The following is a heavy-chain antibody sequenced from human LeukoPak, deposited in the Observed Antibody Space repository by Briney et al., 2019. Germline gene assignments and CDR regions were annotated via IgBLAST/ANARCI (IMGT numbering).Heavy chain of an antibody. D-gene: IGHD6-25*01. J-gene: IGHJ3*02. CDR1: GASISSSY. CDR2: IYTTGST. Sequence: SETLSLTCNVSGASISSSYWNWIPQPAGKGREWMGIIYTTGSTNYHPSLKSRVTMSVDRSKNPFSLKLTSVTAADTAVYYCATKTSGGIFDIWGQGTKLILSS. V-gene: IGHV4-4*07. CDR3: ATKTSGGIFDI.